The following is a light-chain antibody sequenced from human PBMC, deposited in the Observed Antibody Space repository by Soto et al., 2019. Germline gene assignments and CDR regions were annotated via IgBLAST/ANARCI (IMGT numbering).Light chain of an antibody. Sequence: EIVMTQSPATLSVSPGEGAALSCRASQSVSSDLAWYQQKPGQVYRLLIYGASTRVTGIPARFSATGSGTEFTLTISSLQSEDLAVYYCQQYNSWPPTFGQGTKVEIK. CDR2: GAS. J-gene: IGKJ1*01. CDR1: QSVSSD. V-gene: IGKV3-15*01. CDR3: QQYNSWPPT.